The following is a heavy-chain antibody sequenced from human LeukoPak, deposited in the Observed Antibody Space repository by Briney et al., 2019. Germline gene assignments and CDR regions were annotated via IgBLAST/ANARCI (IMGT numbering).Heavy chain of an antibody. CDR1: GFTFSNYS. V-gene: IGHV3-48*04. CDR2: ISSSSSSI. CDR3: GRGGGEGVESRGNFVF. D-gene: IGHD3-16*01. Sequence: GGSLRLSCAASGFTFSNYSMNWVRQAPGKGLEWVSYISSSSSSIYYADSVKGRFTISRDNANNSLYLQKNSLRAEDTAVYYCGRGGGEGVESRGNFVFWGQRALGTVSS. J-gene: IGHJ4*02.